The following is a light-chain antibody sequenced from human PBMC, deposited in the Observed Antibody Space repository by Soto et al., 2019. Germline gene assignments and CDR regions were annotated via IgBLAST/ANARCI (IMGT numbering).Light chain of an antibody. CDR3: CSYAGSSTSAV. CDR1: SSDVGSYNL. Sequence: QSALTPPASVSGSPGQSITISCTGTSSDVGSYNLVSWYQQHPGKAPKLMIYEGSKRPSGVSNRFSGSKSGNTASLTISGLQAEDEADYYCCSYAGSSTSAVFGGGTQLTVL. CDR2: EGS. J-gene: IGLJ7*01. V-gene: IGLV2-23*01.